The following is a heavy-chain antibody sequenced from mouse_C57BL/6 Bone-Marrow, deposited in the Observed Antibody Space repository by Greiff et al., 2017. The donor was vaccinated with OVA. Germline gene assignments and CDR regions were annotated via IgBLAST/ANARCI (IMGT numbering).Heavy chain of an antibody. CDR2: IRNKANNHAT. V-gene: IGHV6-6*01. Sequence: LQQSGGGLVQPGGSMKLSCAASGFTFSDAWMDWVRQSPEKGLEWVAEIRNKANNHATYYAESVKGSITISRDDSKSSVYLQMNSLRAEDTGIYYCTRGGPWYFDVWGTGTTVTVSS. CDR3: TRGGPWYFDV. CDR1: GFTFSDAW. J-gene: IGHJ1*03.